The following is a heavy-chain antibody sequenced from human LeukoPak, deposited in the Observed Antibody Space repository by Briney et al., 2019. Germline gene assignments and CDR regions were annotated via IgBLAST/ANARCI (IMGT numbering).Heavy chain of an antibody. D-gene: IGHD5-24*01. CDR3: ARDKDGYNYVPYY. J-gene: IGHJ4*02. CDR2: INPNSGGT. V-gene: IGHV1-2*02. Sequence: ASVKVPCKASGYTFAAYYIHWLRQAPGQGLEWMGWINPNSGGTNYAQKFRGRVTMTGDTSISTAYMELSRLRSDDTAVYYCARDKDGYNYVPYYWGQGTLVTVSS. CDR1: GYTFAAYY.